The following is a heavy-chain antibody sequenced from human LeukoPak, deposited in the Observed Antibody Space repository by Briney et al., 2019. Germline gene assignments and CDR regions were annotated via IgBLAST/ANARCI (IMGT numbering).Heavy chain of an antibody. CDR2: INPNSGGT. D-gene: IGHD3-3*01. J-gene: IGHJ4*02. CDR1: GYTFTVYY. CDR3: ARVTRDDFWSGYSLPFDY. V-gene: IGHV1-2*02. Sequence: GASVKVSCKASGYTFTVYYIHWVRQAPGQGPEWMGWINPNSGGTDYAPNFQGRVTMTTDTSVTTAYMELSGLGSDDTAVYYCARVTRDDFWSGYSLPFDYWGQGALVTVS.